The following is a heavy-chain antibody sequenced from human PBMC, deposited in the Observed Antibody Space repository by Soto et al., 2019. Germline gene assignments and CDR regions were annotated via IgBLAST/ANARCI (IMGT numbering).Heavy chain of an antibody. Sequence: ASVKVSCKASGYTFTSYGISWVRQAPGQGLEWMGWISAYNGNTNYAQKLQGRVTMTTDTSTSTAYMELRSLRSDDTAAYYCARDLLVGQQLSYYYYGMDVWGQGTTVTVSS. J-gene: IGHJ6*02. CDR3: ARDLLVGQQLSYYYYGMDV. V-gene: IGHV1-18*01. CDR2: ISAYNGNT. D-gene: IGHD6-13*01. CDR1: GYTFTSYG.